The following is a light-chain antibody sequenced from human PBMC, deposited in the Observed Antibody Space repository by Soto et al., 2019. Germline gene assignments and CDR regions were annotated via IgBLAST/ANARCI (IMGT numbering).Light chain of an antibody. V-gene: IGKV1-27*01. CDR1: QGISKY. CDR3: QKCNSAPWT. J-gene: IGKJ1*01. Sequence: DIQMTQSPSSLSASVGDRVTITCRASQGISKYLAWYQQKPGKVPKLLIFAASALQSGVPSRFSGSGSGTDFTLTISSLQPEDVATYYCQKCNSAPWTFGQGTKVEIK. CDR2: AAS.